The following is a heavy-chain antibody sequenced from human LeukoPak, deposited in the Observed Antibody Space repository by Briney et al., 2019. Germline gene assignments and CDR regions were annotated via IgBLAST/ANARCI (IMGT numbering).Heavy chain of an antibody. CDR2: IWYDGSNK. Sequence: GGSLRLSCAASGFTFSSYGMHWVRQVPGKRLEWVAVIWYDGSNKYYADSVKGRFTISRDNSKNTLYLQMNSLRAEDTAVYYCARDRNYGGNSGFGYYFDYWGQGTPVTVSS. V-gene: IGHV3-33*01. CDR1: GFTFSSYG. J-gene: IGHJ4*02. CDR3: ARDRNYGGNSGFGYYFDY. D-gene: IGHD4-23*01.